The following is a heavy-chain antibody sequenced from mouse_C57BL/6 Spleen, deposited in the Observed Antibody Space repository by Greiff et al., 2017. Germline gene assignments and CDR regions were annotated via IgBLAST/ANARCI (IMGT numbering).Heavy chain of an antibody. V-gene: IGHV1-69*01. D-gene: IGHD1-1*01. CDR1: GYTFTSYW. J-gene: IGHJ2*01. CDR2: IDPSDSYT. Sequence: VQLQQSGAELVMPGASVKLSCKASGYTFTSYWMHWVKQRPGQGLEWIGEIDPSDSYTNYNQKFKGKSTLTVDKSSSTAYMQLSSLTSEDSAVYYCARSPVVAIDYWGQGTTLTVSS. CDR3: ARSPVVAIDY.